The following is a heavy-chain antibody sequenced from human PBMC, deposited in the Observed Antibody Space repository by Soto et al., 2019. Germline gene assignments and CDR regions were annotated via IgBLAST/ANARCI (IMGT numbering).Heavy chain of an antibody. CDR1: GFTFSSHS. CDR3: AREVVTTQWFFDN. Sequence: ESGGGVVQPGGSLRLSCSTSGFTFSSHSMHWFRQAPGRGLEWVAVISSDGGLQFYADSVRGRFTISRDNSKNTLYLQMNSLRDEDTALYCCAREVVTTQWFFDNWGQGILVAVSS. V-gene: IGHV3-30-3*01. D-gene: IGHD2-8*01. J-gene: IGHJ4*02. CDR2: ISSDGGLQ.